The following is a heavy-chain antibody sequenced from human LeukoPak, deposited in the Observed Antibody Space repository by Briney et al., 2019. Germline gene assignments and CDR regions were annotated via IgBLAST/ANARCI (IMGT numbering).Heavy chain of an antibody. J-gene: IGHJ4*02. Sequence: PGGSLRLSCAASGFTFSSYGMHWVRQAPGKGLEWVAVISYDGSTKYYADSVKGRFTISRDNSKNTLYLQMNSLRTEDTTVYYCAKEGENNSGSYQAYFDYWGQGTLVTVSS. CDR3: AKEGENNSGSYQAYFDY. D-gene: IGHD3-10*01. CDR2: ISYDGSTK. CDR1: GFTFSSYG. V-gene: IGHV3-30*18.